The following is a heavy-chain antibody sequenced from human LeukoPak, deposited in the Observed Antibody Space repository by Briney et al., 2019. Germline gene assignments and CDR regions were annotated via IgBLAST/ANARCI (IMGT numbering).Heavy chain of an antibody. D-gene: IGHD3-10*01. CDR2: ISVSGGFT. CDR1: GFTFSNYG. CDR3: AKAPYRSGSYYNDY. J-gene: IGHJ4*02. V-gene: IGHV3-23*01. Sequence: GGSLRLSCVASGFTFSNYGMTWVRQAPGKGLEWVSAISVSGGFTYFTDSVEGRLTMSRDDSKNTLFLQMNSLRAEDTAVYYCAKAPYRSGSYYNDYWGQGTLVTVSS.